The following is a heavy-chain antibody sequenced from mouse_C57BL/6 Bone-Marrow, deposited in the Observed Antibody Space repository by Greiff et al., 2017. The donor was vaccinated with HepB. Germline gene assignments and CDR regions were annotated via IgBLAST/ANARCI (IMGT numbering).Heavy chain of an antibody. CDR1: GYTFTDYY. D-gene: IGHD3-3*01. CDR3: ARKGPWYFDV. CDR2: IYPGSGNT. Sequence: QVQLQQSGAELVRPGASVKLSCKASGYTFTDYYINWVKQRPGQGLEWIARIYPGSGNTYYNEKFKGKATLTAEKSSSTAYMQLSSLTSEDSAVYFCARKGPWYFDVWGTGTTVTVSS. J-gene: IGHJ1*03. V-gene: IGHV1-76*01.